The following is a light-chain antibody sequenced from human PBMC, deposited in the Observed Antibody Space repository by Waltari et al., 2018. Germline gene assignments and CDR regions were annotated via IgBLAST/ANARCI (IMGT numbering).Light chain of an antibody. CDR2: EFT. Sequence: QSALTQPSSVSGSPGQSITISCPGTDSDVGAYDFVSWYQQQPGKAPHLIIYEFTNRASGISNRLSASKSGNAASLTISGLQAEDEADYDCSSYTTSSAPGVFGTGTRVTVL. CDR3: SSYTTSSAPGV. J-gene: IGLJ1*01. V-gene: IGLV2-14*01. CDR1: DSDVGAYDF.